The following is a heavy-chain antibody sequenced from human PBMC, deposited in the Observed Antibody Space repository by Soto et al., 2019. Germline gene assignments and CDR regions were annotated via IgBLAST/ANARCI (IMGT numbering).Heavy chain of an antibody. Sequence: GGSLRLSCAASGFTVSSSYMSWVRQAPGKGLEWVSVIYSGGSTIYADSVKGRFTISSHKSENTLYLQMNSLRAEDTAVYHCARGSPDYYYYYYMDVWGKGTTVTVSS. CDR3: ARGSPDYYYYYYMDV. V-gene: IGHV3-53*04. D-gene: IGHD3-10*01. CDR2: IYSGGST. CDR1: GFTVSSSY. J-gene: IGHJ6*03.